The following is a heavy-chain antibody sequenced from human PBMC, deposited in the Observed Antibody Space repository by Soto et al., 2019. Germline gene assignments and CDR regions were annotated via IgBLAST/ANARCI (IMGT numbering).Heavy chain of an antibody. V-gene: IGHV4-38-2*01. CDR3: AGVKLDGRGSFHY. J-gene: IGHJ4*02. D-gene: IGHD2-15*01. CDR1: GYSITNGYY. CDR2: IYHSGNT. Sequence: PSETLSLTCAVSGYSITNGYYWGWVRQPPGKGLECIGSIYHSGNTYYNPSLKSRVTISLDTSKNQFSLKLTSVTAADTAMYYSAGVKLDGRGSFHYWGEGTLVTAPQ.